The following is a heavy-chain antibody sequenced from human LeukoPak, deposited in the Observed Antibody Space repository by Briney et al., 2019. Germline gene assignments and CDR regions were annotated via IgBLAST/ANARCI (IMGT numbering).Heavy chain of an antibody. D-gene: IGHD5-18*01. V-gene: IGHV3-30*04. J-gene: IGHJ4*02. CDR1: GFTFSDYA. Sequence: PGRSLRLSCAASGFTFSDYAVHWVRQAPGKGLEWMAIISHDGNNKYYADSVRGRLTISRDNSQSTVYVQMDSLRAEDRAMYYCARRRFGYSYGSGYDYWGQGTLVNVSS. CDR2: ISHDGNNK. CDR3: ARRRFGYSYGSGYDY.